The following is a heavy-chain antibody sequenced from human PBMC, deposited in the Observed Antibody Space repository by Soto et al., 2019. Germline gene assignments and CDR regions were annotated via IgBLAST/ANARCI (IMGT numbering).Heavy chain of an antibody. D-gene: IGHD1-26*01. J-gene: IGHJ6*01. Sequence: SETLSLTCAVYGGSFSGFYWSWIRQPPGKGLEWIGEVSHNGSTNYNASLKSRVTILLDTSKNQFSLKLSSVTAADTAVYYCARAGGWNYYYGLDIWGQGTTVTGSS. V-gene: IGHV4-34*01. CDR1: GGSFSGFY. CDR3: ARAGGWNYYYGLDI. CDR2: VSHNGST.